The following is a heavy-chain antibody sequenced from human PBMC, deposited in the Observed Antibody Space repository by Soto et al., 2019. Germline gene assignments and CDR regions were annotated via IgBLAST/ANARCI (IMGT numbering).Heavy chain of an antibody. J-gene: IGHJ4*02. CDR3: SRDGGRHSGGIDY. CDR2: IIPIFGTA. V-gene: IGHV1-69*01. Sequence: QVQLVQSGAEVKKPGSSVKVSCKASGGTFSSYSINWVRQAPGQGLEWMGEIIPIFGTANYAQKFQGRVTITADESTSTAYMELSSLRSEDTAVYYGSRDGGRHSGGIDYWGQGTLVTVSS. CDR1: GGTFSSYS. D-gene: IGHD1-26*01.